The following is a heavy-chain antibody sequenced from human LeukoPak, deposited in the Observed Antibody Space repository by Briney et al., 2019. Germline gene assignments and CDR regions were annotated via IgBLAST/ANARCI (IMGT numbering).Heavy chain of an antibody. CDR2: IYYSGST. CDR3: ARGLKATVTGGFNY. V-gene: IGHV4-39*07. J-gene: IGHJ4*02. D-gene: IGHD4-11*01. Sequence: SETLSLTCTVSGGSISTSYYWGWIRQPPGKGLEWIGSIYYSGSTNYNPSLKSRVTISVDTSKNQFSLKLSSVTAADTAVYYCARGLKATVTGGFNYWGQGTLVTVYS. CDR1: GGSISTSYY.